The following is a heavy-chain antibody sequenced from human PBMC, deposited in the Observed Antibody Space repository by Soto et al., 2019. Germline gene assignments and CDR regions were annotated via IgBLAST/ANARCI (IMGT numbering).Heavy chain of an antibody. CDR1: GFTVSSNY. CDR3: ARDQGSGWGSWFDP. Sequence: EVQLVESGGGLVQPGGSLRLSCAASGFTVSSNYMSWVRQAPGKGLEWVSVIYSGGSTYYADSVKGRFTISRDNSKNTLYLQMNGLRAEDTAVYYCARDQGSGWGSWFDPWGQGTLVTVSS. D-gene: IGHD3-16*01. V-gene: IGHV3-66*01. CDR2: IYSGGST. J-gene: IGHJ5*02.